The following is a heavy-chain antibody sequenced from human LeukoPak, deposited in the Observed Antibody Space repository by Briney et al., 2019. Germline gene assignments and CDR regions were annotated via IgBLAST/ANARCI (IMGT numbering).Heavy chain of an antibody. V-gene: IGHV4-59*01. CDR1: GGSISSYY. CDR3: AGLIAVAGTGFDY. Sequence: SETLSLTCTVSGGSISSYYWSWIRQPPGKGQERIGYIYYSGSTNYNPSLKSRVTISVDTSKNQFSLKLSSVTAADTAVYYCAGLIAVAGTGFDYWGQGTLVTVSS. D-gene: IGHD6-19*01. CDR2: IYYSGST. J-gene: IGHJ4*02.